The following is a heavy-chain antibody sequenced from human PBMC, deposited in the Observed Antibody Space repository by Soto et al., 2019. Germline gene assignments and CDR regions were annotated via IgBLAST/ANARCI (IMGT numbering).Heavy chain of an antibody. V-gene: IGHV1-69*13. J-gene: IGHJ6*02. CDR3: ARAVVVTAIKHYYYGMDV. Sequence: SVKVSCKASAGTFSSYAISWVRQAPGQGLEWMGRIIPIFGTSNYAQTFQGRVTITADESTRTAYMELSSLRSEDTAVYYCARAVVVTAIKHYYYGMDVWGQGTKVTVSS. CDR1: AGTFSSYA. D-gene: IGHD2-21*02. CDR2: IIPIFGTS.